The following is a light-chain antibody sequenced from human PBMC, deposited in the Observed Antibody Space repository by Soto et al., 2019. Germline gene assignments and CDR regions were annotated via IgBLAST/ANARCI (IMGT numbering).Light chain of an antibody. CDR1: QSVSSSY. V-gene: IGKV3-20*01. CDR2: GAS. J-gene: IGKJ3*01. Sequence: IVLTQSPGTLSLSPGERATLSCRASQSVSSSYLAWYQQKPGQAPRLLIYGASSRATGIPDRFSGSGSGTDFTLTIIRLEPEDFEVYYFQQDGSSPFTFGPGTKVDIK. CDR3: QQDGSSPFT.